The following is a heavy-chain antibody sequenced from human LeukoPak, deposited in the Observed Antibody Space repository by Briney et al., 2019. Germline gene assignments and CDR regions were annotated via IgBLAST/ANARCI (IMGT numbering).Heavy chain of an antibody. D-gene: IGHD3-3*01. V-gene: IGHV4-30-4*08. CDR1: GGSISSGDYY. J-gene: IGHJ3*02. Sequence: SETLSLTCTVSGGSISSGDYYWSWIRQPPGKGLEWIGYIYYSGSAYYNPSLKSRVTITVDTSKNQFSLKLSSVTAADTAVYYCARAVGDLWSGYSAFDIWGQGTMVTVSS. CDR3: ARAVGDLWSGYSAFDI. CDR2: IYYSGSA.